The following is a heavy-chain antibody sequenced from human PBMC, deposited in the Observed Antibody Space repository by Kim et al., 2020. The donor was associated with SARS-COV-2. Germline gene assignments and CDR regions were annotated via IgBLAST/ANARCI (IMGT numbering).Heavy chain of an antibody. CDR2: IGSSSSYI. J-gene: IGHJ3*02. CDR1: GFTFSSYS. CDR3: ARDRPGYCSGGSCYKGAFDI. Sequence: GGSLRLSCAASGFTFSSYSMNWVRQAPGKGLEWVSSIGSSSSYIYYADSVKGRFTISRDNAKNSLYLQMNSLRAEDTAVYYCARDRPGYCSGGSCYKGAFDIWGQGTMVTVSS. D-gene: IGHD2-15*01. V-gene: IGHV3-21*01.